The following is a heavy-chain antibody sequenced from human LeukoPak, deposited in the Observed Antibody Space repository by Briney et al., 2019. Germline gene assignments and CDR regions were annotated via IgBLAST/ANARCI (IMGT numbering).Heavy chain of an antibody. CDR1: GFTFSSYE. V-gene: IGHV3-48*03. Sequence: PGGSLRLSCAASGFTFSSYEMNWVRQAPGKGLEWVSYISGSGSTIYYADSVKGRFTISRDNAQNSLYLQMNSLRAEDTAVYYCAREGRYFFDYWGQGTLVTVSS. D-gene: IGHD3-9*01. CDR3: AREGRYFFDY. CDR2: ISGSGSTI. J-gene: IGHJ4*02.